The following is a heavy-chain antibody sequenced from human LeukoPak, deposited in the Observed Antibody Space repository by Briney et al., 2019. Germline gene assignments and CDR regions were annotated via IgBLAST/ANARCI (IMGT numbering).Heavy chain of an antibody. CDR2: INPNSGGT. CDR1: GYTFTDYY. J-gene: IGHJ3*02. Sequence: ASVKVSCKASGYTFTDYYMHWVRQAPGQGLEWMGWINPNSGGTNYVQKFQGRVTMTRDTSISTAYMELSRLRSDDTAMYYCARAHYLNDAFDIWGQGTMVTVSS. V-gene: IGHV1-2*02. D-gene: IGHD3-10*01. CDR3: ARAHYLNDAFDI.